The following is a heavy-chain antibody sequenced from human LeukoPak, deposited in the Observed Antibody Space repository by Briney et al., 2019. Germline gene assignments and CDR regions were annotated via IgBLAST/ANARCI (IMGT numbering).Heavy chain of an antibody. J-gene: IGHJ5*02. V-gene: IGHV3-48*01. Sequence: ETLSLTCAVYGGSFSGYFWNWIRQPPGKGLEWISYISSDSTIIHYADSVKGRFTISRDDAKSSLYLQMNSLRAEDTAIYYCAKVPRQHDNWFDPWGQGTLVTVSS. CDR1: GGSFSGYF. D-gene: IGHD3-9*01. CDR3: AKVPRQHDNWFDP. CDR2: ISSDSTII.